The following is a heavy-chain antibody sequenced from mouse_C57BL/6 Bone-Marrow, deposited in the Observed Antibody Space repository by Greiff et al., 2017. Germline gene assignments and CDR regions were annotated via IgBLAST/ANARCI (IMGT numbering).Heavy chain of an antibody. CDR1: GFTFSDAW. Sequence: EVKVEESGGGLVQPGGSMKLSCAASGFTFSDAWMDWVRQSPEKGLEWVAEIRNKANNHATYYDESVKGRFTISRDDSKSRDYLQMNSLRAEDTGIYCCTRTVVSPFAYWGQGTMVTVSA. V-gene: IGHV6-6*01. J-gene: IGHJ3*01. CDR3: TRTVVSPFAY. CDR2: IRNKANNHAT. D-gene: IGHD1-1*01.